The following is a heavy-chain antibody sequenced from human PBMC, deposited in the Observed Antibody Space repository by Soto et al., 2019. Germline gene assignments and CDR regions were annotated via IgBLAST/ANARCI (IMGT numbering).Heavy chain of an antibody. J-gene: IGHJ4*02. CDR3: ARHALRVFDY. V-gene: IGHV4-39*01. Sequence: PSETLSLTCSVSGGPISSSSYYWGWIRQPPGKGLEWIGSIYYSGSTYYNPSLKSRVTISVDTSKNQFSLKLSSVTAADTAVYYCARHALRVFDYWGQGTLVTVSS. CDR1: GGPISSSSYY. CDR2: IYYSGST.